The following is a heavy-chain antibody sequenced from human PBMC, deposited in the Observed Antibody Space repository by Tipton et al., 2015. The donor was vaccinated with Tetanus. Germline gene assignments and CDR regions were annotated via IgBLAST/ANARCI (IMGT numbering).Heavy chain of an antibody. Sequence: TLSLTRTVSGGSINNGSFYWGWIRQPAGKGLEWIGRVYSSGSASYNPSLKSRGSMSIDTSTNHFSLKLTSVTAADTAVYYCARDSGSGAFDYWGLGTPVTVSS. J-gene: IGHJ4*02. V-gene: IGHV4-61*02. D-gene: IGHD3-10*01. CDR1: GGSINNGSFY. CDR3: ARDSGSGAFDY. CDR2: VYSSGSA.